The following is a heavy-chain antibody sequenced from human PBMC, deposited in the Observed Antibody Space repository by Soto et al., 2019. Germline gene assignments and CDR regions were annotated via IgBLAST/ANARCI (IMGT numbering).Heavy chain of an antibody. CDR3: ASSAPGSAGYYYYGMDV. CDR2: INHSGST. Sequence: SETLSLTCAVYGGSFSGYYWSWIRQPPGKGLEWIVVINHSGSTNYNPSLKSRVTISVDTSKNQFSLKLSSVTAADTAVYYCASSAPGSAGYYYYGMDVWGQGTTVTVSS. D-gene: IGHD3-10*01. V-gene: IGHV4-34*01. J-gene: IGHJ6*02. CDR1: GGSFSGYY.